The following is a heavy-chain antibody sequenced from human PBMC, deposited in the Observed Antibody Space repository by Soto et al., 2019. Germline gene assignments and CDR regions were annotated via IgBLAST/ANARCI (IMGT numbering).Heavy chain of an antibody. CDR1: GFTFSSYG. V-gene: IGHV3-30*18. CDR2: ISYDGSNK. J-gene: IGHJ4*02. D-gene: IGHD6-19*01. Sequence: PGGSLRLFCAASGFTFSSYGMHWVRQAPGKGLEWVAVISYDGSNKYYADSVKGRFTISRDNSKNTLYLQMNSLRAEDTAVYYCAKDLLAVAGTGYFDYWGQGTLVTVSS. CDR3: AKDLLAVAGTGYFDY.